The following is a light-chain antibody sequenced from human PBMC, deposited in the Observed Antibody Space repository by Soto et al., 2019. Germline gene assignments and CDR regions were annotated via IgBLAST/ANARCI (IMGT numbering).Light chain of an antibody. CDR3: QQSYSTPFT. V-gene: IGKV1-39*01. CDR2: AAS. CDR1: QSISSY. Sequence: DLQMTQSPSSLSASVGDRVTITCRASQSISSYLNWYQQKPGKAPKHLIYAASSLQSGVPSRFSGSGSGTDFTLTISRLQPEDFATYYWQQSYSTPFTFGPGTKVDIK. J-gene: IGKJ3*01.